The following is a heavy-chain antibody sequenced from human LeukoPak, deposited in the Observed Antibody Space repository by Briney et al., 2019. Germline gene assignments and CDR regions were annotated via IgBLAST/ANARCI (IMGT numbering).Heavy chain of an antibody. CDR2: IIPIFGTA. CDR1: GGTFSSYA. Sequence: ASVKVSCKASGGTFSSYAISRVRQAPGQGLEWMGGIIPIFGTANYAQKFQGRVTITADESTSTAYMELSSLRSEDTAVYYCARYGSRDGDYYYYGMDVWGKGTTVTVSS. V-gene: IGHV1-69*13. J-gene: IGHJ6*04. D-gene: IGHD5-24*01. CDR3: ARYGSRDGDYYYYGMDV.